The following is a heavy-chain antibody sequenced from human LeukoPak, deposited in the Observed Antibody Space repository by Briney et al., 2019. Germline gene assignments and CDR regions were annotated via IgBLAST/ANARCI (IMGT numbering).Heavy chain of an antibody. D-gene: IGHD1-26*01. CDR3: ALVGLSGSYWVHFDY. J-gene: IGHJ4*02. V-gene: IGHV3-48*04. CDR1: GFTFRSYS. CDR2: ISSTSNTI. Sequence: GGSLRLSCAASGFTFRSYSMNWVRQPPGKGLEWISYISSTSNTIYNADSVKGRFTISRDNAKNSLYLQMNSLRAEDTAVYYCALVGLSGSYWVHFDYWGQGTLVTVSS.